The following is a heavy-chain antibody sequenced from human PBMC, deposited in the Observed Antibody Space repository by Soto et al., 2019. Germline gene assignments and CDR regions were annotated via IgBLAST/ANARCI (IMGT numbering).Heavy chain of an antibody. CDR1: RFTFTSSA. Sequence: ASVKVSSKASRFTFTSSAVQSVRQARVQNNEWIGWIVVGSGNTNYAQKFQERVTITRDMSTSTAYMELSSLRSEDTAVYYFVADSSGPVSFYYYYYGMDVWGQGTTVTVS. D-gene: IGHD2-8*01. V-gene: IGHV1-58*01. CDR2: IVVGSGNT. CDR3: VADSSGPVSFYYYYYGMDV. J-gene: IGHJ6*02.